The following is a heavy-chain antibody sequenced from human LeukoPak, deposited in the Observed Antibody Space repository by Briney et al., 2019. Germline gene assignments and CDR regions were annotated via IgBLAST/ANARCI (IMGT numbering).Heavy chain of an antibody. CDR3: ARDGLAGDFGVVIDY. J-gene: IGHJ4*02. D-gene: IGHD3-3*01. CDR2: INPNSGGT. Sequence: GASVKVSCKASGYTFTVYYMHWVRQAPGQGLEWMGWINPNSGGTNYAQKFQGRVTMTRDTSISTAYMELSRLRSDDTAVYYCARDGLAGDFGVVIDYWGQGTLVTVSS. CDR1: GYTFTVYY. V-gene: IGHV1-2*02.